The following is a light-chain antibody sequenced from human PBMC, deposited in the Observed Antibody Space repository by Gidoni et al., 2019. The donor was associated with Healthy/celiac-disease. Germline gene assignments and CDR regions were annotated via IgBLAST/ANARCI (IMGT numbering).Light chain of an antibody. CDR1: SSDVGGYNY. J-gene: IGLJ2*01. V-gene: IGLV2-14*01. CDR2: EVS. CDR3: SSYTSSSTVV. Sequence: QSALTQPASVSRSPGPSITISCPATSSDVGGYNYVSWYQPHPGKAPKLLIYEVSTRPSGVSNRFSGSKSGNPASLTISGLQAEDEADYYCSSYTSSSTVVFGGGTKLTVL.